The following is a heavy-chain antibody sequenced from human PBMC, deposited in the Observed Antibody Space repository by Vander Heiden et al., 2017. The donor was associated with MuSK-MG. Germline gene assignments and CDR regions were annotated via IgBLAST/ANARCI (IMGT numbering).Heavy chain of an antibody. CDR2: ISGSGVNT. V-gene: IGHV3-23*01. CDR1: GVTFSSYA. CDR3: AKGRYSSSDDNFDS. Sequence: EVQLSESGGGLVQPGGSLTLSCAASGVTFSSYALTWVRQGQGKGMEWVSGISGSGVNTYYAASVTGRFTVSRDNSESTLYLQMSSLRAEDTAVYYCAKGRYSSSDDNFDSWGQGTLVTVSS. J-gene: IGHJ4*02. D-gene: IGHD6-19*01.